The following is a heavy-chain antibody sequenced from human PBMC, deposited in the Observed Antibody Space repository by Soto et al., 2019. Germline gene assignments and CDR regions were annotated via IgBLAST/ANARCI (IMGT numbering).Heavy chain of an antibody. Sequence: PGGSLRLSCAASGFTFSSYEMNWVRQAPGKGLEWVSYISSSGSTIYYADSVKGRFTISRDNAKNSLHLQMNSLRAEDTAVYYCARDSAGYGYDYWGQGTLVTVSS. J-gene: IGHJ4*02. CDR2: ISSSGSTI. CDR3: ARDSAGYGYDY. V-gene: IGHV3-48*03. CDR1: GFTFSSYE. D-gene: IGHD5-18*01.